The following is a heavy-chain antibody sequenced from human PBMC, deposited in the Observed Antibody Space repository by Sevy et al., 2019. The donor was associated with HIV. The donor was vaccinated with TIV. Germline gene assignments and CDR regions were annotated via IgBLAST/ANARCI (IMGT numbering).Heavy chain of an antibody. CDR1: GGSISSSSYY. CDR3: ASTGLIRDDAFDI. D-gene: IGHD1-1*01. J-gene: IGHJ3*02. V-gene: IGHV4-39*01. Sequence: SETLSLTCTVSGGSISSSSYYWGWIRQPPGKGLEWIGSIYYSGGTYYNPSLKSRVTISVDTSKNQFSLKLSSVTAADTAVYYCASTGLIRDDAFDIWGQGTMVTVSS. CDR2: IYYSGGT.